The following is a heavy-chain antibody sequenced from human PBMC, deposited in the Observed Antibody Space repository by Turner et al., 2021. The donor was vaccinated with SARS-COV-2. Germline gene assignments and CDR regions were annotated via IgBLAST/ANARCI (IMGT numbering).Heavy chain of an antibody. Sequence: QVQLQESGPGLVKPSETLSPTCTDSGGSISSYYWSLIRQPPGKGLEWIGYIYYSGSTNYNPSLKSQVTISVDTSNNQFSLRLSSVTAADTAVYYCARVRPLLKNCMVVWGQVTTVTVS. V-gene: IGHV4-59*01. CDR2: IYYSGST. CDR3: ARVRPLLKNCMVV. D-gene: IGHD6-25*01. J-gene: IGHJ6*02. CDR1: GGSISSYY.